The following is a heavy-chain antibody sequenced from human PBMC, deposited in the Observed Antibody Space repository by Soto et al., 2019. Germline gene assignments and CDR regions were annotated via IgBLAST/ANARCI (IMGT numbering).Heavy chain of an antibody. CDR3: AKGTVAGTYYYSAVDV. D-gene: IGHD6-19*01. J-gene: IGHJ6*04. CDR1: GFIFSSHT. V-gene: IGHV3-30-3*01. Sequence: QVRLVESGGGVVQPGGSLRLSCAVSGFIFSSHTMHWVRQAPGKGLEWVALVSFDGDKQYYAHSVRGRFTISRDFSKSTLYLQMDSLRTDDTAVYICAKGTVAGTYYYSAVDVWGNGTKVTVSS. CDR2: VSFDGDKQ.